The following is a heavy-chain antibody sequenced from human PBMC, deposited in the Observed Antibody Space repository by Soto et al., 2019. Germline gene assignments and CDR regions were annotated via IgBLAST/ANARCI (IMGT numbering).Heavy chain of an antibody. CDR3: ARDLSGKQQRLHENYYYYYYMDV. D-gene: IGHD6-13*01. J-gene: IGHJ6*03. Sequence: ASVKVSCKASGYTFTSYSMHWVRQAPGQRLEWMGWINAGNGNTKYSQKFQGRVTITRDTSASTAYMELSSLRSEDTAVYYCARDLSGKQQRLHENYYYYYYMDVWGKGTTVTVSS. V-gene: IGHV1-3*01. CDR2: INAGNGNT. CDR1: GYTFTSYS.